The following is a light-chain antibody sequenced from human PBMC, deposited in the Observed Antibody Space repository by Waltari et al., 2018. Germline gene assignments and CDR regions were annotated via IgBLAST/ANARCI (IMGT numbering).Light chain of an antibody. J-gene: IGKJ1*01. Sequence: DIQMTQSPSSLSASVGDSVTITCRASQSINTYLNWYQQKPGKAPNLLIYAASSLQSGVPSRFSGSGSGTDFTLTISSLQPEDFATYYCQQSYSTLSWTFGQGTRVEIK. CDR3: QQSYSTLSWT. CDR1: QSINTY. V-gene: IGKV1-39*01. CDR2: AAS.